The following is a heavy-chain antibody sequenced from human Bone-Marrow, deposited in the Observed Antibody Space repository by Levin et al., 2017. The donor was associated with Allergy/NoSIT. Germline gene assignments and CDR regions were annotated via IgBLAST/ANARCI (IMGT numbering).Heavy chain of an antibody. V-gene: IGHV3-48*02. D-gene: IGHD2-2*01. Sequence: HPGGSLRLSCAASGFTFSSHSMNWVRQAPGKGLEWLSYISGNSGTIHYADSVKGRFTSSRDNAKNSLYLQMNSLSDEDTAVYYCARDPDNCDTVCYAPLHYWGQGTLVTVSS. CDR1: GFTFSSHS. CDR3: ARDPDNCDTVCYAPLHY. J-gene: IGHJ4*02. CDR2: ISGNSGTI.